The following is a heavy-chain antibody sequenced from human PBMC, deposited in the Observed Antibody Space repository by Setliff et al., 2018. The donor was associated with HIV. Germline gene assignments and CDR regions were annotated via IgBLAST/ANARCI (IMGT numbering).Heavy chain of an antibody. D-gene: IGHD3-22*01. V-gene: IGHV1-18*01. CDR3: ARGGGGYYYVGAVDI. J-gene: IGHJ3*02. CDR2: ISAYNGNT. CDR1: GYTFTSYG. Sequence: ASVKVSCKASGYTFTSYGISWVRQAPGQGLEWMGWISAYNGNTNYAQKLQGRVTMTTDTSTSTAYMELSRLRSDDTAVYYCARGGGGYYYVGAVDIWGQGTVVTVSS.